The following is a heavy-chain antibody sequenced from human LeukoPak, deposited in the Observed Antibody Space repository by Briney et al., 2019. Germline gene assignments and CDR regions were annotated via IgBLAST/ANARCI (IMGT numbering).Heavy chain of an antibody. CDR1: GYSFTSYW. CDR2: IYPGDSDT. V-gene: IGHV5-51*01. Sequence: GESLKISCKGSGYSFTSYWIGWARQMPGKGLEWMGIIYPGDSDTRYSPSFQGQVTISADKSISTAYLQWSSLKASDTAMYYCARPIRGCSSTSCYAPDAFDIWGQGTMVTVSS. J-gene: IGHJ3*02. D-gene: IGHD2-2*01. CDR3: ARPIRGCSSTSCYAPDAFDI.